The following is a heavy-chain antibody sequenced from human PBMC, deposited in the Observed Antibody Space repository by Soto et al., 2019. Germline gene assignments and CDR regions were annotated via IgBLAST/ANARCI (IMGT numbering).Heavy chain of an antibody. CDR1: GFTFSSYA. J-gene: IGHJ4*02. V-gene: IGHV3-23*01. CDR3: AKAGVLRYFDWLLWIDY. Sequence: GGSLRLSCAASGFTFSSYAMSWGRQAPGKGLEWVSAISVSGGSRYYADSVKGRFTISRDNSKNTLYLQMNSLRAEDTAVYYCAKAGVLRYFDWLLWIDYWGQGTLVTVSS. D-gene: IGHD3-9*01. CDR2: ISVSGGSR.